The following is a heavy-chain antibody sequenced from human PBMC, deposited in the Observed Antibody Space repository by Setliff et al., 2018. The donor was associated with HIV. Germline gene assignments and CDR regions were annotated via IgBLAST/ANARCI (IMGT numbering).Heavy chain of an antibody. J-gene: IGHJ1*01. D-gene: IGHD3-22*01. V-gene: IGHV4-59*11. CDR3: ARAGYYGSTSYWEYFQH. Sequence: PSETPSLTCTVSGGSISSHYWSWIRQPPGKGLEWIGSIYYNGITNYNPSLKSRVTVSVDTSKNQLSLKLSSVTAADTAVYYCARAGYYGSTSYWEYFQHWGQGTLVTVS. CDR2: IYYNGIT. CDR1: GGSISSHY.